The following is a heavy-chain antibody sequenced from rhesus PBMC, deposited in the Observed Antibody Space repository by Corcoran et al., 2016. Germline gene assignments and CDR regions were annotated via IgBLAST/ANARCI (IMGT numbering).Heavy chain of an antibody. D-gene: IGHD6-25*01. CDR2: ISGSGGST. CDR1: GGSISSNS. V-gene: IGHV4-173*01. J-gene: IGHJ4*01. Sequence: QLQLQESGHGLVKPSETLSLTCAVSGGSISSNSWSWIRQPPGKGLEWIGRISGSGGSTDYNPALKSRVTISTDTSKNQFSLKLSSVTAADTAVYYCAILYSGSWTPFDYWGQGVLVTVSS. CDR3: AILYSGSWTPFDY.